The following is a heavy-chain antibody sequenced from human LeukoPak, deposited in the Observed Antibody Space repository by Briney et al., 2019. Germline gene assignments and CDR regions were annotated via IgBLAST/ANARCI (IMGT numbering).Heavy chain of an antibody. Sequence: GGSLRLSCAASGFTFSSYGMHWVRQAPGKGLEWVAVIWYDGSNKYYADSVEGRFTISRDNSKNTLYLQLNSLRAEDTAVYYCARDKGDCSSTSCYRLDPWGQGTLVTVSS. CDR2: IWYDGSNK. CDR3: ARDKGDCSSTSCYRLDP. J-gene: IGHJ5*02. V-gene: IGHV3-33*01. CDR1: GFTFSSYG. D-gene: IGHD2-2*02.